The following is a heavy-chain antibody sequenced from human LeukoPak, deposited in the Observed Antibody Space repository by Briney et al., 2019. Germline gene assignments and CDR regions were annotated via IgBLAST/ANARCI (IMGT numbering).Heavy chain of an antibody. V-gene: IGHV1-2*02. CDR3: ARLYCSSTSCYGEYYYHGMDV. Sequence: GASVKVSCKASGYTFTGYYMHWVRQAPGQGLEWMGWINPNSGGTNYAQKFQGRVTMTRDTSISTAYMELSRLRSDDTAVYYCARLYCSSTSCYGEYYYHGMDVWGQGTTVTVSS. CDR2: INPNSGGT. CDR1: GYTFTGYY. D-gene: IGHD2-2*01. J-gene: IGHJ6*02.